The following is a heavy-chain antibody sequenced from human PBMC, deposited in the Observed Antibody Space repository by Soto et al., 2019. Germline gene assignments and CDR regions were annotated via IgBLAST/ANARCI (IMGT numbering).Heavy chain of an antibody. D-gene: IGHD4-17*01. CDR2: ISAYNGNT. V-gene: IGHV1-18*01. Sequence: ASVKVSRKASGYTFTSYGISWVRQAPGQGLEWMGWISAYNGNTNYAQKLQGRVTMTTDTSTSTAYMELRSLRSDDTAVYYCARRHYGRFYYYYMDVWGKGTTVTVSS. J-gene: IGHJ6*03. CDR3: ARRHYGRFYYYYMDV. CDR1: GYTFTSYG.